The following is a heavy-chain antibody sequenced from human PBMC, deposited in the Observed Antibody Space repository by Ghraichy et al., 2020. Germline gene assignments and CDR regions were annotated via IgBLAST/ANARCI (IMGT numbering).Heavy chain of an antibody. D-gene: IGHD1-26*01. CDR3: AKSRSQTWDAFDI. V-gene: IGHV3-48*01. CDR2: ISSSSSTI. J-gene: IGHJ3*02. Sequence: GGSLRLSCAASGFTFSSYSMNWVRQAPGKGLEWVSYISSSSSTIYYADSVKGRFTISRDNAKNSLYLQMNSLRAEDTAVYYCAKSRSQTWDAFDIWGQGTMVTVSS. CDR1: GFTFSSYS.